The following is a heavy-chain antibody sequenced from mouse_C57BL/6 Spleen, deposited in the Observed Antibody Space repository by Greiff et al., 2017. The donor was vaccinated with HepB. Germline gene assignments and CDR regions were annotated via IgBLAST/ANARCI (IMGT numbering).Heavy chain of an antibody. D-gene: IGHD3-2*02. V-gene: IGHV14-2*01. Sequence: VHVKQSGAELVKPGASVKLSCTASGFNIKDYYMHWVKQRTEQGLEWIGRIDPEDGETKYAPKFQGKATITADTSSNTAYLQLSSLTSEDTAVYYCARSELRLPYFDYWGQGTTLTVSS. CDR1: GFNIKDYY. CDR3: ARSELRLPYFDY. CDR2: IDPEDGET. J-gene: IGHJ2*01.